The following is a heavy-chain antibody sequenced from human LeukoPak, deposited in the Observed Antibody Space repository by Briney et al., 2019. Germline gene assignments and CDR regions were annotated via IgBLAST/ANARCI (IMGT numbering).Heavy chain of an antibody. CDR1: GFTFSHYG. CDR2: MWSDGIRK. CDR3: TRDADTSSHYDIFDI. Sequence: PGGSLKLSCVTSGFTFSHYGTHWVRQAPGKGLEWVAVMWSDGIRKYYTDSMKGRFTVSRDTSKNTQYLEMSSLRVEDTAIYYCTRDADTSSHYDIFDIWGQGTMVTVSS. J-gene: IGHJ3*02. D-gene: IGHD3-16*01. V-gene: IGHV3-33*01.